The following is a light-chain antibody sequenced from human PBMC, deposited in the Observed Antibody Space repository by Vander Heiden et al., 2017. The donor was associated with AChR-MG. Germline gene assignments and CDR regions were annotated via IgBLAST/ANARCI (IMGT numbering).Light chain of an antibody. V-gene: IGLV4-69*01. Sequence: HVMKQCDSEADNVGAAGKLTCTLSSRHSSYAIAWHQQQPEKGPRYLMKLNSDGSHSKGDGIPDRFSGSSSGAERYLTISSLQSEDEADYYCQTWGTGIRVVFGGGTKLTVL. CDR2: LNSDGSH. CDR3: QTWGTGIRVV. CDR1: SRHSSYA. J-gene: IGLJ2*01.